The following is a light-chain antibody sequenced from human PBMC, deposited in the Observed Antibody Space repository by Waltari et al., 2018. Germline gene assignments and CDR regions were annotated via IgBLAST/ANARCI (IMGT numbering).Light chain of an antibody. V-gene: IGKV3-15*01. Sequence: EIVMTQSPATLSVSPGERVTLSCRASPSVSSNLAWYQQKPGQAPRLLIYDSSTRATGTAARFSGSGSGTEFTLTITGLQSEDFALYYCQQYNNWPPLFTFGPGTKV. CDR3: QQYNNWPPLFT. J-gene: IGKJ3*01. CDR2: DSS. CDR1: PSVSSN.